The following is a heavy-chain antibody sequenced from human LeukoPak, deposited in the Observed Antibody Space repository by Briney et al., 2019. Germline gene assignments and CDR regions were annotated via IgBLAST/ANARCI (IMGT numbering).Heavy chain of an antibody. CDR3: ARIVGIASRGYFDY. CDR2: IIPIFGTT. V-gene: IGHV1-69*13. D-gene: IGHD3-10*01. J-gene: IGHJ4*02. CDR1: GGTLSRYA. Sequence: SVKVSCKASGGTLSRYAISWVRQAPGQGPEWMGGIIPIFGTTNYAQKFQGRVTITADESTSTAYMELSSLRSEGTAVYYCARIVGIASRGYFDYWGQGTLVTVSS.